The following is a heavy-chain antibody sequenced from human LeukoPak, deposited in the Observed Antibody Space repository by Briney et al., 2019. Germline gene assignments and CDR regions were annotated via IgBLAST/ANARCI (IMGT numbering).Heavy chain of an antibody. CDR3: ARAQPQWFHADDAFDI. CDR1: GGSISSSSYY. Sequence: SETLSLTCTVSGGSISSSSYYWGWIRQPPGKGLEWIGSIYYSGSTYYNPSLKSRVTITVDTSKNKSSLKLSSVTAADTAVYYCARAQPQWFHADDAFDIWGQGTMVTVSS. V-gene: IGHV4-39*01. CDR2: IYYSGST. J-gene: IGHJ3*02. D-gene: IGHD3-22*01.